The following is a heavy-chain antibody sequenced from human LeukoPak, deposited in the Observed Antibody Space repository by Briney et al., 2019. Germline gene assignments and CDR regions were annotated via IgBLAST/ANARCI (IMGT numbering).Heavy chain of an antibody. J-gene: IGHJ6*02. Sequence: GGSLRLSCAASGFTFSSYAMSWVRQAPGKGLEWVSAISGSGRSTYYADSVKGRFTISRDNSKNTLYLQMNSLRAEDTAVYYCAKGGLLWFGELPSYYYYYGMDVWGQGTTVTVSS. CDR3: AKGGLLWFGELPSYYYYYGMDV. V-gene: IGHV3-23*01. D-gene: IGHD3-10*01. CDR1: GFTFSSYA. CDR2: ISGSGRST.